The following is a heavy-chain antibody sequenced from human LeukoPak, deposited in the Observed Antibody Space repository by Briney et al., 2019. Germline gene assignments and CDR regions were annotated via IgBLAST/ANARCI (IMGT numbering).Heavy chain of an antibody. J-gene: IGHJ3*02. V-gene: IGHV4-59*08. CDR2: IYYSGGT. CDR1: GDFISSYY. D-gene: IGHD5-24*01. Sequence: SETLSLTCTVSGDFISSYYWSWIRQPPGKGLEWIGYIYYSGGTDYNPSLKSRVTISVDTSKNQFSLKLRSVTAAETAVYYCARHVTISGPYDASDIWGQGTMVTVSP. CDR3: ARHVTISGPYDASDI.